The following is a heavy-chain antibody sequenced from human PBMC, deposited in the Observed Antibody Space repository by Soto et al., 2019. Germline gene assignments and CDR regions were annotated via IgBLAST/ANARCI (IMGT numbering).Heavy chain of an antibody. J-gene: IGHJ6*02. CDR3: ARVGRDRGVTHTYYYYYYGMDV. V-gene: IGHV4-31*03. CDR1: GGSISSGGYY. D-gene: IGHD3-10*01. Sequence: QVQLQESGPGLVKPSQTLSLTCTVSGGSISSGGYYWSWIRQHPGKGLEWIGYIYYSGSTYYNPSLKSRVTISVDTSKNQFSLKLSSVTAADTAVYYCARVGRDRGVTHTYYYYYYGMDVWGQGTTVTVSS. CDR2: IYYSGST.